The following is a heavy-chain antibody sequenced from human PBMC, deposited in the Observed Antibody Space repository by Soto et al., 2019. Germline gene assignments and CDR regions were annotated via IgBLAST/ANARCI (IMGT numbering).Heavy chain of an antibody. CDR3: ASNSRDCSGGSCYSNY. CDR2: INHSGST. J-gene: IGHJ4*02. V-gene: IGHV4-34*01. Sequence: PSETLSLTCAFYGGSFSGYYWSWIRQPPGKGLEWIGEINHSGSTNYNPSLKSRVTISVDTSKNQFSLKLSSVTAADTAVYYCASNSRDCSGGSCYSNYWGQGTLVTVSS. D-gene: IGHD2-15*01. CDR1: GGSFSGYY.